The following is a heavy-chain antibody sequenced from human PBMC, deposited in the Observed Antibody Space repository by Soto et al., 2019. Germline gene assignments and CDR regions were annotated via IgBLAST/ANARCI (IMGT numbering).Heavy chain of an antibody. D-gene: IGHD2-2*01. CDR2: ISSSSSTI. V-gene: IGHV3-48*01. CDR1: GFPFSSYI. CDR3: AREFRVVVVTAATRLYYYYYMDV. J-gene: IGHJ6*03. Sequence: GGSLRLSCAASGFPFSSYIMNLVRQAPGKGLEWVSYISSSSSTIYYADSVKGRFTISRDNAKNSLYLQMNSLRAEDTAVYYCAREFRVVVVTAATRLYYYYYMDVWGKGTTVTVSS.